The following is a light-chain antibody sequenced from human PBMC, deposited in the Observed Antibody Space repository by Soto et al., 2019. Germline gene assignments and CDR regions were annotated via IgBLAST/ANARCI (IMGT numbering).Light chain of an antibody. J-gene: IGLJ1*01. CDR3: NSYSGSGTPYG. CDR1: STDIGDYNY. V-gene: IGLV2-14*01. CDR2: DVS. Sequence: QSVLTQPASVSGSPGQSITISCTGTSTDIGDYNYVSWYQHHPGKAPKLILYDVSNRPSGVSNRFSGSKSGNTASLTISGLQPEDEADYYCNSYSGSGTPYGFGTGTKVTVL.